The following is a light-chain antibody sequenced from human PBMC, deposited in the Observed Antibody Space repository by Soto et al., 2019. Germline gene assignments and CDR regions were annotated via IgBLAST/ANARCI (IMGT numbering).Light chain of an antibody. CDR3: WSYAGSSTLAV. V-gene: IGLV2-23*02. J-gene: IGLJ7*02. CDR2: EVS. CDR1: SSDVGSYNL. Sequence: QSALTQPASVSGSPGQSITISCTGTSSDVGSYNLVSWYQQHPTKAPKLMIYEVSKRPSGVSNRFSGSKSDNTASLTISGLQAEDEADYYCWSYAGSSTLAVFGGGTQLSAL.